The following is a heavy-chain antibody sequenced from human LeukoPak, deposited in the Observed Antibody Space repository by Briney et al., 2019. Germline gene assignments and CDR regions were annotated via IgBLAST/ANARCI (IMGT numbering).Heavy chain of an antibody. D-gene: IGHD5-12*01. CDR3: ARVGPSGYDNYFDC. CDR2: NNHIGST. V-gene: IGHV4-59*01. Sequence: SITGTVSGGSISTYYWSWIRQPPGKGLEWIGYNNHIGSTNYNPSLKSRVTISLDTSKNQFSLNLSSVTAADTAVYYCARVGPSGYDNYFDCWGQGTLVTVSS. CDR1: GGSISTYY. J-gene: IGHJ4*02.